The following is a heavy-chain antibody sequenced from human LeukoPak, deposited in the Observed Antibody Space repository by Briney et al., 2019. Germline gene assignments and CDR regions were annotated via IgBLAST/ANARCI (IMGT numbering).Heavy chain of an antibody. J-gene: IGHJ4*02. D-gene: IGHD3-3*01. Sequence: ASVKVSCKASGYTFTSYGISWVRQAPGQGLEWMGWISAYNGNTNYAQKLQGRVTMTTDTSTSTAYMELRSLRSDDTAVYYCARARGAGLDYDFWSGRYYFDYWGQGTLVTVSS. V-gene: IGHV1-18*01. CDR2: ISAYNGNT. CDR3: ARARGAGLDYDFWSGRYYFDY. CDR1: GYTFTSYG.